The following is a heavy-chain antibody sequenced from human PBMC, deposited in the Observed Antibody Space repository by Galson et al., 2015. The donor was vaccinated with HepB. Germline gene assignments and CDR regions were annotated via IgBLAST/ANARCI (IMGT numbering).Heavy chain of an antibody. Sequence: QSGAEVKKPGESLKISCKTSGYNFNKYWIGWVRQMPGKGLEWMGIIYPGDSDTRYSPSFEGQVTISTDNSISTAYLQWISLRASDTAMYYCARRKGGCSTSSCRDFTYYGMDVWGQGTLVTVSS. J-gene: IGHJ6*02. CDR3: ARRKGGCSTSSCRDFTYYGMDV. D-gene: IGHD2-2*01. CDR1: GYNFNKYW. V-gene: IGHV5-51*01. CDR2: IYPGDSDT.